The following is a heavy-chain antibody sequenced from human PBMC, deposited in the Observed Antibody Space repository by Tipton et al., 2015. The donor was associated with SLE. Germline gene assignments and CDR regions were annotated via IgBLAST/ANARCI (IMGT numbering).Heavy chain of an antibody. J-gene: IGHJ4*02. V-gene: IGHV4-39*07. CDR1: GGSISSSSYY. CDR2: IYYSGGT. Sequence: LRLSCTVSGGSISSSSYYWAWIRQPPGKGLEWIGSIYYSGGTYYNPSLESRVTISVDTSKNQFSLKLSSVTAADTAVFYCAHANWGTNFDYWGQGTLVTVPS. D-gene: IGHD7-27*01. CDR3: AHANWGTNFDY.